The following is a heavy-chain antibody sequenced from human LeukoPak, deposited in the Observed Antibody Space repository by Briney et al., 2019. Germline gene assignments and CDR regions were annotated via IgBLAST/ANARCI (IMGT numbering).Heavy chain of an antibody. D-gene: IGHD3-22*01. V-gene: IGHV4-39*07. CDR1: GGSISSSSYY. J-gene: IGHJ6*03. Sequence: PSETLSLTCTVSGGSISSSSYYWGWIRQPPGKGLEWIGSIYYSGSTYYNPSLKSRVTISVDTSKNQFSLKLSSVTAADTAVYYCARVISSGYPDPYYYYYMDVWGKGTTVTVSS. CDR3: ARVISSGYPDPYYYYYMDV. CDR2: IYYSGST.